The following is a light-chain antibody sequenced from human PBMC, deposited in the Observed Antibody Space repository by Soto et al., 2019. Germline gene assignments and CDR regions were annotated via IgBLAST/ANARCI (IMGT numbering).Light chain of an antibody. CDR2: GAS. CDR3: QQYGSSPQS. Sequence: EIVLTQSPGTLSLSPGERATLSCRASQTVSSSYLGWYQQKPGQAPRLLIYGASNRATGAPDRFSGSGSGTDFSLTISRLEPEDSAVYYCQQYGSSPQSFGQGTKVDIK. J-gene: IGKJ1*01. CDR1: QTVSSSY. V-gene: IGKV3-20*01.